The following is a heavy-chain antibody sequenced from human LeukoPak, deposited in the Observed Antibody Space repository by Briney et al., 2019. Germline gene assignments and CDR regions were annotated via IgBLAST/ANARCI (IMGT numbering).Heavy chain of an antibody. CDR2: ISSSSTI. V-gene: IGHV3-69-1*01. Sequence: GGSLRLSCAASGFTFSDYYMSWIRQAPGKGLEWVSYISSSSTIYYADSVKGRFTISRDNAKNSLYLQMNSLRDEDTAVYYCASCSGSLFRKCHWGQGTLVTVSS. J-gene: IGHJ4*02. CDR1: GFTFSDYY. CDR3: ASCSGSLFRKCH. D-gene: IGHD3-10*02.